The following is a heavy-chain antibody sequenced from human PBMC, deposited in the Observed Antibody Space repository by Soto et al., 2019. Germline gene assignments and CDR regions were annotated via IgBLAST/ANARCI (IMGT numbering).Heavy chain of an antibody. Sequence: PGGSLRLSCAASGLTFSSYAMSWVRQAPGKGLEWVSAISGSGGSTYYADSVKGRFTISRDNSKNTLYLQMNSLRAEDTAVYYCAKARFGTNWFDPWGQGTLVTVSS. CDR1: GLTFSSYA. V-gene: IGHV3-23*01. CDR2: ISGSGGST. J-gene: IGHJ5*02. CDR3: AKARFGTNWFDP. D-gene: IGHD6-13*01.